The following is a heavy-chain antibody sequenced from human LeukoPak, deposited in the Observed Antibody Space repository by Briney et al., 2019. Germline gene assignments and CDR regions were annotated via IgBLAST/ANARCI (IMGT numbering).Heavy chain of an antibody. CDR3: ARDCSSTSCYTGTFDY. Sequence: SETLSLTCAVSGGSFSGYYWSWIRQPPGKGLEWIGEINHSGSTNYNPSLKSRVTISVDTSKNQFSLKLSSVTAADTAVYYCARDCSSTSCYTGTFDYWGQGTLVTVSS. V-gene: IGHV4-34*01. D-gene: IGHD2-2*02. CDR1: GGSFSGYY. J-gene: IGHJ4*02. CDR2: INHSGST.